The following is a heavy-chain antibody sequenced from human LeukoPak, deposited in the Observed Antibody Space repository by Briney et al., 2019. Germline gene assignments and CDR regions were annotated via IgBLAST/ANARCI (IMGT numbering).Heavy chain of an antibody. CDR2: ITGSGGST. D-gene: IGHD3-9*01. CDR3: ARVPQYYDILTGPLGMDV. Sequence: GGSLRLSCTASGFTFSSYAMSWVRQAPGKGLEWVSAITGSGGSTYYADSVKGRFTISRDNAKNSLYLQMNSLRAEDTAVYYCARVPQYYDILTGPLGMDVWGQGTTVTVSS. J-gene: IGHJ6*02. V-gene: IGHV3-23*01. CDR1: GFTFSSYA.